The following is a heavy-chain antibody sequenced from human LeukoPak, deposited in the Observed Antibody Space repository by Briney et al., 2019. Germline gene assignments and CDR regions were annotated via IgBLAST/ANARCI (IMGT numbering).Heavy chain of an antibody. CDR3: AKDIGYQLPTSDY. CDR2: ISGSGGST. CDR1: GFTFSSYA. J-gene: IGHJ4*02. Sequence: PGGSLRLSCAASGFTFSSYAMSWVRQAPGKGLEWVSAISGSGGSTYYADSVKGRFTISTDKSRNTLYLQMNSLRAEDTAVYYCAKDIGYQLPTSDYWGQGTLVTVSS. D-gene: IGHD2-2*01. V-gene: IGHV3-23*01.